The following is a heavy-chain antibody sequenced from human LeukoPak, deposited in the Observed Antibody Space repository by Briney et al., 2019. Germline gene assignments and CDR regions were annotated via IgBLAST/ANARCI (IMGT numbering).Heavy chain of an antibody. CDR2: IKQDGSEK. D-gene: IGHD3-10*01. V-gene: IGHV3-7*01. Sequence: GGSLRLSCAASGFTFSSYWMSWVRQAPGKGLEWVANIKQDGSEKYYVDSVKGRFTISRDNAKNSLYLQMNSLRAEDTAVYYCARSRITMVRGVIRDYYYGMDVWGQGTTVTVSS. J-gene: IGHJ6*02. CDR1: GFTFSSYW. CDR3: ARSRITMVRGVIRDYYYGMDV.